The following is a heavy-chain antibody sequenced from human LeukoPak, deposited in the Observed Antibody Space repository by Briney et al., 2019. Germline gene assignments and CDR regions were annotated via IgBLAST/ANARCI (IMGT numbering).Heavy chain of an antibody. CDR2: IIPILNIA. V-gene: IGHV1-69*04. D-gene: IGHD1-1*01. Sequence: SVKVSCKASGGTFSNYAFGWVRQAPGQGLEWMGRIIPILNIANYAQKFLGRVTITRNTSISTTYMELSSLRSEDTAVYYCARGRSPGTSMEYYYYMDVWGKGTTVTVSS. J-gene: IGHJ6*03. CDR1: GGTFSNYA. CDR3: ARGRSPGTSMEYYYYMDV.